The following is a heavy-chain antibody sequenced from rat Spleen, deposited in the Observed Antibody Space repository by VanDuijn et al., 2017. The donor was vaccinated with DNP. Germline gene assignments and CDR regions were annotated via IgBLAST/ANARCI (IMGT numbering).Heavy chain of an antibody. D-gene: IGHD1-2*01. Sequence: EVQLVGSGGGLVQPGRSLKLSCEASGFTFSDYSMAWVRQAPKKGLEWVAMIIYDGSGTYYGDSVKGRFTISRDNAKNTLHLQMDSLKSEDTATYYCATHGSIATISTGAMDVWGQGTSVTVSS. CDR2: IIYDGSGT. CDR3: ATHGSIATISTGAMDV. J-gene: IGHJ4*01. V-gene: IGHV5S10*01. CDR1: GFTFSDYS.